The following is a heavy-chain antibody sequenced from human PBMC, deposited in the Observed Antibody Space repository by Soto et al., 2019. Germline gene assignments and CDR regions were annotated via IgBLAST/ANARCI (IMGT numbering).Heavy chain of an antibody. Sequence: EVQLLESGGGLVQPGGSLRLSCAASGFTFSSYAMRWVRQAPGKGLEWVSAISGSGGSTYYADSVKGRFTISRDNSKNPLYLQLNRLRAEDTAVYYCATYLGVEYYDDSSGYNFGAPRFDYWGQGTLVPVSS. D-gene: IGHD3-22*01. CDR3: ATYLGVEYYDDSSGYNFGAPRFDY. J-gene: IGHJ4*02. CDR2: ISGSGGST. V-gene: IGHV3-23*01. CDR1: GFTFSSYA.